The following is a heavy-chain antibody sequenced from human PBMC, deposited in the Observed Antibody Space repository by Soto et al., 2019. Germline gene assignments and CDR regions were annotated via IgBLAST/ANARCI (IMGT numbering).Heavy chain of an antibody. V-gene: IGHV4-4*02. CDR2: ISHIGSV. Sequence: QVLLQESGLGLVQPSGTLSLSCVVSGVSISSNYYWGWVRQPPGKGLEWLGYISHIGSVNYNPSLKCRITISMDKSQNQFSLKVISVTAADTAVYYCARSFGWYAIDYWGQGTLVIVSS. J-gene: IGHJ4*02. CDR1: GVSISSNYY. CDR3: ARSFGWYAIDY. D-gene: IGHD6-19*01.